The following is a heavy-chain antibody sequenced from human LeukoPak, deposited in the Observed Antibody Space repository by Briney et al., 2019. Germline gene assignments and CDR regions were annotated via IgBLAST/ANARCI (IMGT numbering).Heavy chain of an antibody. Sequence: GGSLRLSCAASGFTFSSFAMSWVRQAPGKGLEWVANIKQDGSEKYYVDSVKGRFTISRDNAKNSLYLQMNSLRAEDTAVYYCARDSENVLLWFGELSLDYWGQGTLVTVSS. CDR2: IKQDGSEK. D-gene: IGHD3-10*01. V-gene: IGHV3-7*03. CDR1: GFTFSSFA. J-gene: IGHJ4*02. CDR3: ARDSENVLLWFGELSLDY.